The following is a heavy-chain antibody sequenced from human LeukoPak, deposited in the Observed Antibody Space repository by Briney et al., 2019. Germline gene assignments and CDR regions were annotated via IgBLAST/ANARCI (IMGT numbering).Heavy chain of an antibody. CDR1: GGSISSGGYS. J-gene: IGHJ4*02. CDR3: ARGGYNYGVDY. D-gene: IGHD5-18*01. V-gene: IGHV4-30-2*01. CDR2: IYHSGST. Sequence: SENLSLTCAVSGGSISSGGYSWSWIRQPPGKGLEWIGYIYHSGSTYYNPSLKSRVTISVDRSKNQFSLKLSSVTAADTAVYYCARGGYNYGVDYWGQGTLVTVSS.